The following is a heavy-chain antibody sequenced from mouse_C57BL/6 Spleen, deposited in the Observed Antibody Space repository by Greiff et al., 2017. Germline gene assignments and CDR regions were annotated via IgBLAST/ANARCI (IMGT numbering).Heavy chain of an antibody. V-gene: IGHV1-81*01. CDR1: GYTFTSYG. J-gene: IGHJ3*01. CDR2: IYPRSGNT. D-gene: IGHD3-2*02. CDR3: GETAQAY. Sequence: QVQLQQSGAELARPGASVKLSCKASGYTFTSYGISWVKQRTGQGLEWIGEIYPRSGNTYYNEKFKGKATLTADKSSSTAYMELRSLTSEDSAVFFCGETAQAYWGQGPLVTVSA.